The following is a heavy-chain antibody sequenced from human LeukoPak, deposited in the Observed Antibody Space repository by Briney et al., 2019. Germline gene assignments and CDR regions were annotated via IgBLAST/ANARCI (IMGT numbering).Heavy chain of an antibody. J-gene: IGHJ4*02. CDR2: ISRSGGNT. CDR3: AKGLRGSSYDY. Sequence: GGSLRLSCAASGFTFNNFAMSWVRQAPGKGLEWVSGISRSGGNTHYADSVKGRFTISRDNSKNTLYLQMNGLRAEDTAVYYCAKGLRGSSYDYWGQGTLVTVSS. D-gene: IGHD6-13*01. V-gene: IGHV3-23*01. CDR1: GFTFNNFA.